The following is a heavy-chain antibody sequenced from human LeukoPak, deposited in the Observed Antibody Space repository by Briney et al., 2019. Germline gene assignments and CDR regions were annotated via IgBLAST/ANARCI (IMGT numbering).Heavy chain of an antibody. J-gene: IGHJ4*02. D-gene: IGHD5-12*01. Sequence: ASVKVSCKASGYTFTGYYMHWVRQAPGQGLEWMGIINPSGGSTSYAQKFQGRVTMTRDTSTSTVYMELSSLRSEDTAVYYCARDDVATVTSDYWGQGTLVTVSS. CDR2: INPSGGST. V-gene: IGHV1-46*01. CDR1: GYTFTGYY. CDR3: ARDDVATVTSDY.